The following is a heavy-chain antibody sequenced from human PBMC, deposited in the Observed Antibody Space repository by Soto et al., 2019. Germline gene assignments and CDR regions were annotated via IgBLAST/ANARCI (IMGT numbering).Heavy chain of an antibody. V-gene: IGHV1-46*01. J-gene: IGHJ3*02. D-gene: IGHD1-20*01. Sequence: ASVKVSCKASGYTFTSYYMHWVRQAPGQGLEWMGIINPSGGSTSYAQKFQGRVTMTRDTSTSTVYMELSSLRSEDTAVYYCARGRITLVESDAFDIWGQGTMVTVSS. CDR2: INPSGGST. CDR3: ARGRITLVESDAFDI. CDR1: GYTFTSYY.